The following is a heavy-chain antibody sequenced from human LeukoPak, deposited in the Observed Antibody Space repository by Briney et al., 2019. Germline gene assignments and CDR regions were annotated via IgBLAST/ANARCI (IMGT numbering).Heavy chain of an antibody. D-gene: IGHD2-8*01. V-gene: IGHV5-51*01. CDR2: IYPGDSDT. J-gene: IGHJ5*02. Sequence: RSGESLKISCKGSGYSFTSYWIGWVRQMPGKGLEWMGIIYPGDSDTRYSPSFQGQVTISADKSIGTAYLQWSSLKASDTAMYYCARGRSTVYVDEGNWFDPWGQGTLVTVSS. CDR1: GYSFTSYW. CDR3: ARGRSTVYVDEGNWFDP.